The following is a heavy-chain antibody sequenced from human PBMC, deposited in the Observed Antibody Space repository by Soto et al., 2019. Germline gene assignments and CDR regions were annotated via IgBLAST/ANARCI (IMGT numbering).Heavy chain of an antibody. Sequence: GESLKISCKGSGYIFTSYWIGWVRQLPGKGLEWMGIIYPGDSDTRYSPSFQGQVTISADRSIGTAYLQWSSLRAADTAMYYCARGGGGNSVVSDYWGQGTLVTVSS. CDR2: IYPGDSDT. D-gene: IGHD2-21*02. V-gene: IGHV5-51*01. CDR1: GYIFTSYW. CDR3: ARGGGGNSVVSDY. J-gene: IGHJ4*02.